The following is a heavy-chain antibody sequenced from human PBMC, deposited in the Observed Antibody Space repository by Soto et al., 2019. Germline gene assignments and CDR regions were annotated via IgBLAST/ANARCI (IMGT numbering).Heavy chain of an antibody. CDR3: ARDWRGYSYGYYYYYGMDV. Sequence: SETLSLTCTVSGGSISSYYWRWIRQPPGKGLEWIGYIYYSGSTNYNPSLKSRVTISVDTSKNQFSLKLSSVTAADTAVYYCARDWRGYSYGYYYYYGMDVWGQGTTVTVS. CDR1: GGSISSYY. V-gene: IGHV4-59*01. D-gene: IGHD5-18*01. J-gene: IGHJ6*02. CDR2: IYYSGST.